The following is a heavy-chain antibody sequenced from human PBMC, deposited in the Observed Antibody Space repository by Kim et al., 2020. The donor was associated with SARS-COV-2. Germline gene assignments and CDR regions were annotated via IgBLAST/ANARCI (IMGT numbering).Heavy chain of an antibody. V-gene: IGHV1-3*01. Sequence: ASVKVSCKASGYTFTSYAMHWVRQAPGQRLEWMGWINAGNGNTKYSQKFQGRVTITRDTSASTAYMELSSLRSEDTAVYYCAVGWELRRGSWFDPWGQGTLVTVSS. CDR2: INAGNGNT. J-gene: IGHJ5*02. CDR3: AVGWELRRGSWFDP. D-gene: IGHD1-26*01. CDR1: GYTFTSYA.